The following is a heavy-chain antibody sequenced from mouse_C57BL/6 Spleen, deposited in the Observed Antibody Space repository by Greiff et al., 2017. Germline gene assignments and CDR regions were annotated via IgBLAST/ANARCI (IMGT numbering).Heavy chain of an antibody. Sequence: EVQLQQSGPELVKPGASVKISCKASGYTFTDYYMNWVKQSHGKSLEWIGDINPNNGGTSYNQKFKGKATLTVDKSSSTAYMELRSLISEDSAVYYCASRGAQAPFAYWGQGTLVTVSA. D-gene: IGHD3-2*02. J-gene: IGHJ3*01. CDR1: GYTFTDYY. CDR2: INPNNGGT. CDR3: ASRGAQAPFAY. V-gene: IGHV1-26*01.